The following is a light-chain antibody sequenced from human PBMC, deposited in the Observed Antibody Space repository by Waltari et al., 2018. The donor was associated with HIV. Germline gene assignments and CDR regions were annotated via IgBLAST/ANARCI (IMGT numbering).Light chain of an antibody. CDR1: ENIGTS. Sequence: IQMTQSPSLVSASVGDRVTITCRASENIGTSLAWYQQTPGKAPKVLVYMASRLEGGVPSRFSGSRSGTEFTLTIRRLQPDDFGTYYCQQYYSSSVTFGGGTKVEI. J-gene: IGKJ4*01. V-gene: IGKV1-5*03. CDR3: QQYYSSSVT. CDR2: MAS.